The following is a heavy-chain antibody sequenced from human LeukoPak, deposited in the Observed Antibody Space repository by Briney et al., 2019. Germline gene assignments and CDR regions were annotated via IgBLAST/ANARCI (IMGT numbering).Heavy chain of an antibody. CDR2: ISSSSSTI. CDR1: RFTFSSYS. V-gene: IGHV3-48*01. Sequence: PGGSLRLSCAAYRFTFSSYSMNWVRQAPGQGLEGVSYISSSSSTIYYADSVKGRFTIYRDNAKNSLYLKMNSLRAEHTAVYYCARAYSGSYGSDYWGQGTLVTVSS. D-gene: IGHD1-26*01. CDR3: ARAYSGSYGSDY. J-gene: IGHJ4*02.